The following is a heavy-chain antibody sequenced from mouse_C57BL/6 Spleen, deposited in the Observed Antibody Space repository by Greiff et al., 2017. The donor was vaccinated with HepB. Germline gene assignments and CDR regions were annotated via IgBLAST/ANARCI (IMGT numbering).Heavy chain of an antibody. CDR2: IWTGGGT. CDR1: GFSLTSYA. CDR3: ARLITTVGYYFDY. J-gene: IGHJ2*01. D-gene: IGHD1-1*01. V-gene: IGHV2-9-1*01. Sequence: QVQLQQSGPGLVAPSQSLSITCTVSGFSLTSYAISWVRQPPGKGLEWLGVIWTGGGTNYNSALKSRLSISKDNSKSQVFLKMNSLQTDDTARYYCARLITTVGYYFDYWGQGTTLTVSS.